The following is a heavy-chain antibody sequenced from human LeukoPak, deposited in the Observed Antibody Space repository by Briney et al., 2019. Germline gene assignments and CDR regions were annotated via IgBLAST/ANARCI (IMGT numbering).Heavy chain of an antibody. CDR3: AVRASYFDY. CDR2: IWNDASNK. CDR1: GFTFSSYA. Sequence: GGSLRLSCAASGFTFSSYAMHWVRQAPGKGLEWVAVIWNDASNKYYADSVKGRFTISKDNSKNTLYLQMNSLRAEDTAVYYCAVRASYFDYWGQGTLVTVSS. J-gene: IGHJ4*02. V-gene: IGHV3-33*08.